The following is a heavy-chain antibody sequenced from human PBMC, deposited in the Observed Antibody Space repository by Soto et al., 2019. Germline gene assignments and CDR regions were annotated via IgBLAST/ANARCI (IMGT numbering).Heavy chain of an antibody. CDR3: AKDGIQLWFYYFDY. J-gene: IGHJ4*02. CDR2: ISGSGGST. CDR1: GFTFSSYA. Sequence: QSGGSLRLSCAASGFTFSSYAMSWVRQAPGKGLEWVSAISGSGGSTYYADSVKGRFTISRDNSKNTLYLQMNSLRAEDTAVYYCAKDGIQLWFYYFDYWGQGTLVTVSS. V-gene: IGHV3-23*01. D-gene: IGHD5-18*01.